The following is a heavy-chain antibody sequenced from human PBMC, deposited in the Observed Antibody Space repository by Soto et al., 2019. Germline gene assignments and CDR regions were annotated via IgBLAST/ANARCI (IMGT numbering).Heavy chain of an antibody. J-gene: IGHJ4*02. CDR3: EKWGGAGSDY. CDR2: LNEDGSEI. D-gene: IGHD1-26*01. CDR1: GFSFSSYY. Sequence: PGGSLRLSCAAWGFSFSSYYMSWVRQPQGKGLEWVSNLNEDGSEIYYVDSVKGRFTVSRDNANNSLYLQMNSLRAEDTAVYYCEKWGGAGSDYSRQGTLVTVPS. V-gene: IGHV3-7*01.